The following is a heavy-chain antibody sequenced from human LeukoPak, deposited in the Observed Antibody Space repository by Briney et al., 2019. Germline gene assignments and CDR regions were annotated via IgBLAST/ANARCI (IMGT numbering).Heavy chain of an antibody. CDR2: ISSSGSTI. CDR1: GFTFSSYE. D-gene: IGHD3-10*01. J-gene: IGHJ4*02. CDR3: ARYMVRGVIKAFGY. V-gene: IGHV3-48*03. Sequence: GGSLRLSCAASGFTFSSYEMNWVRQAPGKGLEWVSYISSSGSTIYYADSVKGRFTISRDNAKNSLYLQMNSLRAEDTAVYYCARYMVRGVIKAFGYWGQGTLVTVSS.